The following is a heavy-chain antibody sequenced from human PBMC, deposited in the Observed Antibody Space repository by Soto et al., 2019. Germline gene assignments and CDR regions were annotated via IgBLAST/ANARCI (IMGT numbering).Heavy chain of an antibody. CDR1: GLTFRSYW. J-gene: IGHJ4*02. CDR2: INVDGSRE. CDR3: VKGVYDDSSGYSPPLDY. Sequence: GGSLRLSCAASGLTFRSYWMHWVRQVPGKGLVWVSRINVDGSRESYADSVKGRFTISRDNAKNTRYLQMNSLRADDTALYYCVKGVYDDSSGYSPPLDYWGQGTLVTVSS. V-gene: IGHV3-74*01. D-gene: IGHD3-22*01.